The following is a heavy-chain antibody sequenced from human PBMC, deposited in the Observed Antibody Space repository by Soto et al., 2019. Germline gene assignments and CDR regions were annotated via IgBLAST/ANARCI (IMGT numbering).Heavy chain of an antibody. CDR3: AIENGVAGTWDY. CDR2: IYYSGST. D-gene: IGHD6-19*01. CDR1: GGSISSGGYY. Sequence: SETLSLTCTVSGGSISSGGYYWSWIRQHPGKGLEWIGYIYYSGSTYYNPSLKSRVTISVDTSKNQFSLKLSSVTAADTAVYYCAIENGVAGTWDYWGQGTLVTVSS. V-gene: IGHV4-31*03. J-gene: IGHJ4*02.